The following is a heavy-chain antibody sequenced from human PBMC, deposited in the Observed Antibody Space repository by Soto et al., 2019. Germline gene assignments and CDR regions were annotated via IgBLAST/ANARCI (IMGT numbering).Heavy chain of an antibody. CDR1: EDSCASYW. CDR2: IDPSDSNV. Sequence: PVVSMTISCQIAEDSCASYWVTWVRQKPGKGLEWMGRIDPSDSNVHYSPSFRGHVSISADESINTAYLHWSSLEASDSAIYFCSLGIDSAYRFFDVWGQGTTVTVSS. V-gene: IGHV5-10-1*01. CDR3: SLGIDSAYRFFDV. J-gene: IGHJ6*02. D-gene: IGHD3-9*01.